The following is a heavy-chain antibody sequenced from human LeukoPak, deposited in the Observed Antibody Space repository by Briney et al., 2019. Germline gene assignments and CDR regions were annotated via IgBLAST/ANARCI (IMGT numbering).Heavy chain of an antibody. D-gene: IGHD5-12*01. J-gene: IGHJ4*02. V-gene: IGHV3-30*18. CDR3: AKDGGGYDYFDY. CDR2: ISYDGSNK. Sequence: PGGSLRLSCAASGFTLSSYGMHWVRQAPGKGLEWVAVISYDGSNKYYADSVKGRFTISRDNSKNTLYLQMNSLRAEDTAVYYCAKDGGGYDYFDYWGRELWSPSPQ. CDR1: GFTLSSYG.